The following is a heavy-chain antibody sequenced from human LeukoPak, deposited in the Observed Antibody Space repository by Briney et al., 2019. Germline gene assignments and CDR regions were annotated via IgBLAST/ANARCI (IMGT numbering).Heavy chain of an antibody. CDR3: AKDGVAAAVLYYFDY. CDR1: GFTFSSYG. J-gene: IGHJ4*02. CDR2: IKEDGSEK. Sequence: GGSLRLSCAASGFTFSSYGMTWVRQAPGKGLEWVANIKEDGSEKSYVDSVKGRFTISRDNAKNSLYLQMNSLRAEDTAVYYCAKDGVAAAVLYYFDYWGQGTLVTVSS. V-gene: IGHV3-7*01. D-gene: IGHD6-13*01.